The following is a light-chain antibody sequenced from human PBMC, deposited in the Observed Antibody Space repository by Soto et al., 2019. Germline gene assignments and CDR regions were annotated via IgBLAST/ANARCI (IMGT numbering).Light chain of an antibody. CDR1: SSNIGGNY. J-gene: IGLJ2*01. CDR3: QSYDSSLSGWV. Sequence: QSVLTQPPSVSGAPGQTVTIPCSGSSSNIGGNYVHWYYQVPGSAPKLLIYGNSNRPSGVPDRFSGSKSGTSASLAINGLQAEDEADYYCQSYDSSLSGWVFGGGTKLTVL. V-gene: IGLV1-40*01. CDR2: GNS.